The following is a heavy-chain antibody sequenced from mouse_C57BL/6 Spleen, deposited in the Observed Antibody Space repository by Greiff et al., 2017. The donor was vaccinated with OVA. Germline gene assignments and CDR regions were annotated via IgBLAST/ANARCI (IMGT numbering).Heavy chain of an antibody. Sequence: QVQLQQSGPGLVQPSQSLSITCTVSGFSLTSYGVHWVRQSPGKGLEWLGVIWRGGSTDYNAAFMSRLSITKDNSKSQVFFKMNSLQADDTAIYYCAKNGGLRRDWFAYWGQGTLVTVSA. J-gene: IGHJ3*01. CDR1: GFSLTSYG. CDR2: IWRGGST. CDR3: AKNGGLRRDWFAY. V-gene: IGHV2-5*01. D-gene: IGHD2-4*01.